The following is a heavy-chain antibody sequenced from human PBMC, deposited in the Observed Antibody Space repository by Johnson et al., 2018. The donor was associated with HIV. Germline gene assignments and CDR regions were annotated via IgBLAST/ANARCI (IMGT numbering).Heavy chain of an antibody. Sequence: VHLVESGGGVVRPGGSLRLSCAASGFTFDDYGMSWVRQAPGKGLEWVSGINWNGGSTGYAESVKGRFTISRDNAKNALYLQMNSLVAEDTAVYYCARVSGGNDYGDYAGAFDIWGQGTMVTVSS. V-gene: IGHV3-20*04. D-gene: IGHD4-17*01. CDR1: GFTFDDYG. CDR2: INWNGGST. CDR3: ARVSGGNDYGDYAGAFDI. J-gene: IGHJ3*02.